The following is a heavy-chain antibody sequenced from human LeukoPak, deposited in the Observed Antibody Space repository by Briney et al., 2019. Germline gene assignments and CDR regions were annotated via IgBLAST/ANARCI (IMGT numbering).Heavy chain of an antibody. Sequence: GGSLRLSCAASVFTFSSYAMSWVRQAPGKGLEWVSAISGSGGSTYYADSVKGRFTISRDNSKNTLYLQMNSLRAEDTAVYYCAKDRGWLRLFDYWGQGTLVTVSS. J-gene: IGHJ4*02. D-gene: IGHD5-12*01. CDR3: AKDRGWLRLFDY. CDR2: ISGSGGST. V-gene: IGHV3-23*01. CDR1: VFTFSSYA.